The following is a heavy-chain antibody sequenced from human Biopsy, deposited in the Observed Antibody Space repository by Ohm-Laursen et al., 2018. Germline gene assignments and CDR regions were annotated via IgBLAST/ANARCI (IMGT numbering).Heavy chain of an antibody. J-gene: IGHJ4*02. Sequence: ATVKISCKASGYSFISNGISWVRQAPGQGLEWMGWISPYSGNTGYAQNFQGRVTMTRNTSISTAYMELSSLRSEDTAVYYCARDYYPYVDYLKDVPLCDSWGQGTLVTVSS. V-gene: IGHV1-8*01. CDR1: GYSFISNG. CDR2: ISPYSGNT. D-gene: IGHD4-17*01. CDR3: ARDYYPYVDYLKDVPLCDS.